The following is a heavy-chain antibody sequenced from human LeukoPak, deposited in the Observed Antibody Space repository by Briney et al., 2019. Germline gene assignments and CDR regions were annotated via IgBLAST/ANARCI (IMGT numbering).Heavy chain of an antibody. J-gene: IGHJ4*02. Sequence: PGRSLRLSCAASGFTFSSHGMHWVRQAPGKGLEWVAVISYDGSNKYYADSVKGRFTISRDNSKNTLYLQMNSLRAEDTAVHYCAKERGWLQIGYYFDYWGQGTLVTVSS. D-gene: IGHD5-24*01. CDR2: ISYDGSNK. CDR1: GFTFSSHG. V-gene: IGHV3-30*18. CDR3: AKERGWLQIGYYFDY.